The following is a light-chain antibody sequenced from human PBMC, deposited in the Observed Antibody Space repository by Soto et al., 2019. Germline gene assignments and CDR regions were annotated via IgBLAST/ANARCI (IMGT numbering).Light chain of an antibody. CDR1: QGISSY. V-gene: IGKV1-8*01. CDR2: AAS. J-gene: IGKJ4*01. CDR3: QQFDHYPLT. Sequence: AIRMTQSPSSLSASTGDRVTITCRASQGISSYLAWYQQKPGKAPKLLIYAASTLQSGVPSRFSGSGSGTHFTLTISSLQPEDFATYYCQQFDHYPLTFGGGTKVEIK.